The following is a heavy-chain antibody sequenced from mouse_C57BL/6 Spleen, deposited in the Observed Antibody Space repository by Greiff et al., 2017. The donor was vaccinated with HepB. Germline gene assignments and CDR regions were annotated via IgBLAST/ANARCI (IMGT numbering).Heavy chain of an antibody. J-gene: IGHJ2*01. CDR1: GYTFTSYW. V-gene: IGHV1-7*01. CDR3: AKYDTTTEYYFDY. CDR2: INPSSGYT. D-gene: IGHD1-1*01. Sequence: VQLQQSGAELAKPGASVKLSCKASGYTFTSYWMHWVKQRPGQGLEWIGYINPSSGYTKYNQKFKDKATLTADKSSSTAYMQLSSLTYEDSAVYYCAKYDTTTEYYFDYWGQGTTLTVSS.